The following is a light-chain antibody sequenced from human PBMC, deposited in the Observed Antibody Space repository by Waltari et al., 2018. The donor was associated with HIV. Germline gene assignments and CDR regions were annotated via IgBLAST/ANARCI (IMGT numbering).Light chain of an antibody. CDR2: GAS. J-gene: IGKJ3*01. CDR1: QDVSDS. CDR3: QQYFDFPPT. Sequence: AIRMTQSPISLSASIRDKVTITCRASQDVSDSLAWYQKRPGKAPRLLIFGASTLQSGVPSRFSGSRSGPDFTLTIGCLQSEDFATYYCQQYFDFPPTFGPGTKVDF. V-gene: IGKV1-8*01.